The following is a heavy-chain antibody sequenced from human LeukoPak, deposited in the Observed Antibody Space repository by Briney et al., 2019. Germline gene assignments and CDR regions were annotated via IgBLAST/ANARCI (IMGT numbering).Heavy chain of an antibody. CDR1: GFTFSSYA. V-gene: IGHV3-64*04. CDR3: AKDSAGYSSTTPIFDY. D-gene: IGHD5-18*01. J-gene: IGHJ4*02. CDR2: ISSNGGSS. Sequence: GGSLRLSCSASGFTFSSYAMHWVRQAPGKGLEYVSAISSNGGSSYYADSVKGRFTISRDNSKNTLYLQMNSLRAEDTAVYYCAKDSAGYSSTTPIFDYWGQGTLVTVSS.